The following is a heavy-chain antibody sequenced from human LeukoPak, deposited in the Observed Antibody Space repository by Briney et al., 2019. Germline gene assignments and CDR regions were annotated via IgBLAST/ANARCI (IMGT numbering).Heavy chain of an antibody. CDR1: GGSFSGYY. CDR2: INHSGST. V-gene: IGHV4-34*01. Sequence: SETLSLTCAVYGGSFSGYYWSSIRQPPGKGLEWIGEINHSGSTNYNPSLKSRVTISVDTSKNQFSLKLSSVTAADTAVYYCARGRDSSDFDYWGQGTLVTVSS. D-gene: IGHD6-19*01. J-gene: IGHJ4*02. CDR3: ARGRDSSDFDY.